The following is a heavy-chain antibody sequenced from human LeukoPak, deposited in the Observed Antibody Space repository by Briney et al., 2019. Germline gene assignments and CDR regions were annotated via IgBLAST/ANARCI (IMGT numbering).Heavy chain of an antibody. CDR1: GFTFSSYS. Sequence: GGSLRLSCAASGFTFSSYSMNWVRQAPGKGLEWVSYISSSSSTIYYADSVKGRFTISRDNAKNSLYLQMSNLRAEDTAVYFCARGGGLDVWGQGATVTVSS. CDR2: ISSSSSTI. CDR3: ARGGGLDV. J-gene: IGHJ6*02. V-gene: IGHV3-48*01. D-gene: IGHD3-16*01.